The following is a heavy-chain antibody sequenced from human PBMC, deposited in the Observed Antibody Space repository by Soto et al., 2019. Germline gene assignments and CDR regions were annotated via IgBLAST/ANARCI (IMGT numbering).Heavy chain of an antibody. CDR3: AGDGWQDYGGNLDGSFDI. CDR2: ISSSGSTI. Sequence: QVQLVESGGGLVQPGGSLRLSCAASGFTFSDYYMSWIRQAPGKGLEWVSYISSSGSTIYYADSVKGRFTISRDKDKKSLYLQRNSLSAEDTAVYYCAGDGWQDYGGNLDGSFDIWGQGTMVTVSS. J-gene: IGHJ3*02. CDR1: GFTFSDYY. D-gene: IGHD4-17*01. V-gene: IGHV3-11*01.